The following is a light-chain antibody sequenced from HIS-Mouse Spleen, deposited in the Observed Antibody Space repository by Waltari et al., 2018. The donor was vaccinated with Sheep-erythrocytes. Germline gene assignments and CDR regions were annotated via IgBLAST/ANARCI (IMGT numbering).Light chain of an antibody. V-gene: IGLV2-8*01. J-gene: IGLJ3*02. Sequence: QSALTQPPSASGSPGQSVTISCTGTSSDVGGYKYVSWYQQHPGKAPKHMIYEVSKRPSGVPDRFSGSKAGNTASLTVSGLQAEDEADYYCSSYAGSNNWVFGGGTKLTVL. CDR2: EVS. CDR3: SSYAGSNNWV. CDR1: SSDVGGYKY.